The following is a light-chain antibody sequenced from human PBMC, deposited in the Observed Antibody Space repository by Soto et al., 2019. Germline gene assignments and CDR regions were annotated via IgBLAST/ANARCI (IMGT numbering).Light chain of an antibody. J-gene: IGKJ3*01. CDR3: QKYNSAPPFT. Sequence: DIQMTQSPSTLSASVGDRVTITCRASQSISSWLAWYQQNPGKAPKLLIYKASSLQSGVPSRFSGSGSGTEFTLTISSLQPDDFATYYCQKYNSAPPFTFGPGTKVDIK. V-gene: IGKV1-5*03. CDR1: QSISSW. CDR2: KAS.